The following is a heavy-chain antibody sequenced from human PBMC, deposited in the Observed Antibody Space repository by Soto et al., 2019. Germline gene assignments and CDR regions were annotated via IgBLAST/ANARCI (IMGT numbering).Heavy chain of an antibody. Sequence: GSLRLSCASSGFTFSTYTMNWVRQAPGKGLEWVSSINGRGNYIYYAESAKGRFTISRDNAKNSLYLQMDRLRAEDTALYYCVREDGKVGTNSAFDYWGLGALVTVSS. CDR2: INGRGNYI. V-gene: IGHV3-21*01. J-gene: IGHJ4*02. CDR3: VREDGKVGTNSAFDY. CDR1: GFTFSTYT. D-gene: IGHD1-26*01.